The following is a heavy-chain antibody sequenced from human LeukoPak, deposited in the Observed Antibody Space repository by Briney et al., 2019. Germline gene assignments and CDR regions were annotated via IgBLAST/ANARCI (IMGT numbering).Heavy chain of an antibody. CDR2: IYYSGST. V-gene: IGHV4-4*02. CDR1: GESIRSSNW. D-gene: IGHD5-24*01. CDR3: ARHISGRWLQYLPFDY. Sequence: PSETLSLTCTVSGESIRSSNWWSWVRPPPGKGLEWIGYIYYSGSTNYNPSLKSRVTISVGTSKNQFSLKLSSVTAADTAVYYCARHISGRWLQYLPFDYWGQGTLVTVSS. J-gene: IGHJ4*02.